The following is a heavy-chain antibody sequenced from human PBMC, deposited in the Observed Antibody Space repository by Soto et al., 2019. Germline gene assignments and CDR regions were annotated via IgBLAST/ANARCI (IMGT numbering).Heavy chain of an antibody. CDR1: GYTFTSYG. J-gene: IGHJ1*01. CDR2: ISAYNGNT. D-gene: IGHD6-19*01. Sequence: ASVKVSCKASGYTFTSYGISWVRQAPGQGLEWMGWISAYNGNTNYAQKLQGRVTMTTDTSTSTAYMELRSLRSDDTAVYYCARSPYSSVTQYFQQWGQGTLVTVPS. CDR3: ARSPYSSVTQYFQQ. V-gene: IGHV1-18*01.